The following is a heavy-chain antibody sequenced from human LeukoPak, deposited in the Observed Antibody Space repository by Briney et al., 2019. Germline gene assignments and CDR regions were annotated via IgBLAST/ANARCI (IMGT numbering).Heavy chain of an antibody. D-gene: IGHD5-18*01. Sequence: PSETLSLTCAVYGGSFSGYYWSWIRQPPGKGLEWIGEINHSGSTNYNPSLKSRVTISVDTSKNQFSLKLSSVTAADTAVYYCASGKDTAMVTFDYWGQGTLVTVSS. CDR1: GGSFSGYY. CDR2: INHSGST. J-gene: IGHJ4*02. V-gene: IGHV4-34*01. CDR3: ASGKDTAMVTFDY.